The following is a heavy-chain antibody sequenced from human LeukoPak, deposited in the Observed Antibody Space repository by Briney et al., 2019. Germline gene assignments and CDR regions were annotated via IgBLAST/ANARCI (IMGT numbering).Heavy chain of an antibody. D-gene: IGHD2-15*01. CDR1: GGSISSGGYS. J-gene: IGHJ4*02. V-gene: IGHV4-30-2*01. Sequence: SETLSLTCAVSGGSISSGGYSWSWIRQPPGKGLEWIGYIYHSGSTYYNPSLKSRVTISVDRSKNQFSLKLSSVTAADTAVYYCARHSRYCSGGSCFDLDYWGQGTLVTVSS. CDR2: IYHSGST. CDR3: ARHSRYCSGGSCFDLDY.